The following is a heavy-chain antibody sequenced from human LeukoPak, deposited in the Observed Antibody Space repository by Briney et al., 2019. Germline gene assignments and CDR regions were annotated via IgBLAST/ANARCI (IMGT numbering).Heavy chain of an antibody. CDR2: MNPNSGNT. CDR3: ARGSRLGAKPGPEVY. CDR1: GYTFTTYD. D-gene: IGHD3-16*01. Sequence: ASVKVSCKASGYTFTTYDINWVRQATGQGLGWMGWMNPNSGNTGYAQKFQGRVAMTRNSFMSTAYMELSSLTSEDTAVYYCARGSRLGAKPGPEVYWGQGTLVTVSS. V-gene: IGHV1-8*01. J-gene: IGHJ4*02.